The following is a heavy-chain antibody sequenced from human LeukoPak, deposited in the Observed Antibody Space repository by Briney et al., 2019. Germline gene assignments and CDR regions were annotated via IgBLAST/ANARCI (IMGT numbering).Heavy chain of an antibody. CDR1: GFTFSSYA. J-gene: IGHJ4*02. V-gene: IGHV3-23*01. CDR2: ISGSGDST. CDR3: AKGLDSSGSSVYYFDY. Sequence: PGGSLRLSCEASGFTFSSYAMSWVRQAPGKGLEWVSVISGSGDSTYYADSVKGRFTISRDNSKNTLYLQMNSLRAEDTAVYYCAKGLDSSGSSVYYFDYWGQGTLVTVSS. D-gene: IGHD3-22*01.